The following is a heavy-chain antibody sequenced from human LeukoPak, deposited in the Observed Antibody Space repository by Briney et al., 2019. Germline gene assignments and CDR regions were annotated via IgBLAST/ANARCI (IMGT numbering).Heavy chain of an antibody. D-gene: IGHD3-22*01. CDR3: ARLGNYYDSSGYYMGLDY. CDR2: IFHSGST. J-gene: IGHJ4*02. CDR1: SYSIRSGFY. Sequence: SETLSLTCSVSSYSIRSGFYWGWIRHPPRKGLLGFGSIFHSGSTYYNPSVKSRVTISVDKSKHQFSLKLSSVTAADTAVYYCARLGNYYDSSGYYMGLDYWGQGTLVTVSS. V-gene: IGHV4-38-2*02.